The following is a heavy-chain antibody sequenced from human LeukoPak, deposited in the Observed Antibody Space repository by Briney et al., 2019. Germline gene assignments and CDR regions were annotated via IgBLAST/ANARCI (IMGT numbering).Heavy chain of an antibody. CDR3: ASAGGDSRSPLPFYY. V-gene: IGHV3-7*03. D-gene: IGHD6-6*01. J-gene: IGHJ4*02. CDR1: GSTFGTYW. Sequence: GGSLRLSCVASGSTFGTYWMHWVRQAPGKGPEWVANINQDGSEKYYVDSVKGRFTISRDNAENSLSLQMNSLRAEDTAVYYCASAGGDSRSPLPFYYWGQGTLVTVSS. CDR2: INQDGSEK.